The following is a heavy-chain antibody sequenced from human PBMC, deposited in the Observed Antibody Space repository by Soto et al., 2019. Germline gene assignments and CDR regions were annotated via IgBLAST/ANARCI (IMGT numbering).Heavy chain of an antibody. CDR1: GYSIRTYNW. Sequence: PSETLSLTCAIPGYSIRTYNWWVWIRPPPGKGLEWIGYIYYNGTTYYNLSLKSRVSMSIDTATDQFSLNLGSVTAADTAVYYCARTSRIKTGHLDYWGKGIMVSVSS. CDR3: ARTSRIKTGHLDY. D-gene: IGHD3-9*01. J-gene: IGHJ4*02. CDR2: IYYNGTT. V-gene: IGHV4-28*01.